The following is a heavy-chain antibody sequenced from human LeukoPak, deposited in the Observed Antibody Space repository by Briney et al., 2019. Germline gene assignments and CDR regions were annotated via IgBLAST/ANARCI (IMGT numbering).Heavy chain of an antibody. CDR1: GGSISSSSYY. CDR2: IYYSGST. Sequence: SETLSLTCTVSGGSISSSSYYWGWIRQPPGKGLEWIGSIYYSGSTYYNPSLKSRVTISVDTSKNQFSLKLTSVTAADTAVYYCARIRYSENIDYWGQGTLVTVSS. CDR3: ARIRYSENIDY. D-gene: IGHD1-1*01. J-gene: IGHJ4*02. V-gene: IGHV4-39*01.